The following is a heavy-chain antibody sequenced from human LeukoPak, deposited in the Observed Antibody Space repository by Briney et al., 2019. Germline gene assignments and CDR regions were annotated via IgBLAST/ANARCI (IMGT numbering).Heavy chain of an antibody. V-gene: IGHV4-59*08. Sequence: SETLSLTCAVSGGSISTYYWSWIRQPPGKGLEWIGYVYYSGSTSYNPSLKSRVIISVDTSKNEFSLNVSSVTAADTAVYYCARHYGYSYGPDYWGQGTLVTVSS. D-gene: IGHD5-18*01. CDR3: ARHYGYSYGPDY. CDR2: VYYSGST. CDR1: GGSISTYY. J-gene: IGHJ4*02.